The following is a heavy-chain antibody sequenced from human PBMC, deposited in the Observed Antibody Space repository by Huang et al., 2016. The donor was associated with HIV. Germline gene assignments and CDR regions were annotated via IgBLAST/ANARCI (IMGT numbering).Heavy chain of an antibody. Sequence: EVQMVQSAGGLVPPGGSLKVSCVTSGFTFSRSSIHWVRQAPGKGLEWVGHIRSKADNFATSHAESVKGRFTISRDESKSTSYLQMNGLREEDSAVYYCIRWAADYACGQGTVVTVS. CDR3: IRWAADYA. V-gene: IGHV3-73*01. CDR2: IRSKADNFAT. CDR1: GFTFSRSS. J-gene: IGHJ5*02. D-gene: IGHD4-17*01.